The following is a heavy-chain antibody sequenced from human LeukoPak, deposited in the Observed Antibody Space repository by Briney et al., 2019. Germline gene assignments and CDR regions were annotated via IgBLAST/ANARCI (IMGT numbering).Heavy chain of an antibody. Sequence: SETLSLTCAVYGGSFSGYYWSWIRQPPGKGLEWIGEINHSGSTNYNPSLKSRVTISVDTSKNQFSLKLSSVTAADTAVYYCAGRLGCTNNCYLEHGAQGILVTVSS. CDR3: AGRLGCTNNCYLEH. J-gene: IGHJ4*02. CDR2: INHSGST. D-gene: IGHD2-21*01. V-gene: IGHV4-34*01. CDR1: GGSFSGYY.